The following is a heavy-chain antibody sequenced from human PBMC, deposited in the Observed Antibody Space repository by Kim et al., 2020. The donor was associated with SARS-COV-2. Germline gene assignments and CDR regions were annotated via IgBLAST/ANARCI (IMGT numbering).Heavy chain of an antibody. CDR2: FDPEDGET. CDR1: GYTLTELS. J-gene: IGHJ4*02. V-gene: IGHV1-24*01. CDR3: ATGLLWFGESYFDY. Sequence: ASVKVSCKVSGYTLTELSMHWVRQAPGKGLEWMGVFDPEDGETIYAQKFQGRVTMTEDTSTDTAYMELSSLRSEDTAVYYCATGLLWFGESYFDYWGQGTLVTVSS. D-gene: IGHD3-10*01.